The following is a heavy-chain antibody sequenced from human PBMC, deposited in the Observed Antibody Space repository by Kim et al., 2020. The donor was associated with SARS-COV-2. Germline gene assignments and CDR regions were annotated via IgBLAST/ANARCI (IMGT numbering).Heavy chain of an antibody. Sequence: GGSLRLSCAASGFTFSNAWMSWVRQAPGKGLEWVGRIKSKTDGGTTDYAAPVKGRFTISRVDSKNTLYLQMNSLKTEDTAVYYCYGSGSHGAFDIWGQGTMVTVSS. D-gene: IGHD3-10*01. V-gene: IGHV3-15*01. J-gene: IGHJ3*02. CDR2: IKSKTDGGTT. CDR3: YGSGSHGAFDI. CDR1: GFTFSNAW.